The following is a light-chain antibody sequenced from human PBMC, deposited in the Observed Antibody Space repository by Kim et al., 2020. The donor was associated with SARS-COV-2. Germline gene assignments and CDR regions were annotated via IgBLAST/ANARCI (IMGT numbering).Light chain of an antibody. Sequence: DVVMTQSPLSLPVTLGQAASISCRSSQSLLFSDGNTYLHWFQQRPGQSPRRLIYGVSNRDSGVPDRFSGSGSGTDFTLKISRVEAEDVGVYYCLQGTHWPLTFGQGTRLEIK. CDR2: GVS. CDR3: LQGTHWPLT. J-gene: IGKJ5*01. CDR1: QSLLFSDGNTY. V-gene: IGKV2-30*01.